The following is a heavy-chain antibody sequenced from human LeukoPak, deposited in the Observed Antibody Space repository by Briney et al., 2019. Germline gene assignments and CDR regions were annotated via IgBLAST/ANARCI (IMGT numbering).Heavy chain of an antibody. CDR1: GFTFDDYA. CDR3: ANGQLGRYYYYGMDV. Sequence: GGSLRLSCAASGFTFDDYAMHWVRQAPGKGLEWVSGISWNSGSIGYADSVKGRFTISRDNAKNSLYLQMNSLRAEDTALYYCANGQLGRYYYYGMDVWGQGTTVTVSS. CDR2: ISWNSGSI. V-gene: IGHV3-9*01. D-gene: IGHD3-16*01. J-gene: IGHJ6*02.